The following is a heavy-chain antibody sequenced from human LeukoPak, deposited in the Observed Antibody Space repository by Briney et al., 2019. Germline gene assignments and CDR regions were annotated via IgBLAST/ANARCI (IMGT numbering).Heavy chain of an antibody. D-gene: IGHD6-13*01. CDR2: ISSNGGST. CDR3: ARDPYSSLHYYYGMDV. V-gene: IGHV3-64*01. Sequence: GGSLRLSCAASGFTFSSYAMHWVRQAPGKGLEYVSAISSNGGSTYYANSVKGRFTISRDNSKNTLYLQMGSLRAEDMAVYYCARDPYSSLHYYYGMDVWGQGTTVTVSS. CDR1: GFTFSSYA. J-gene: IGHJ6*02.